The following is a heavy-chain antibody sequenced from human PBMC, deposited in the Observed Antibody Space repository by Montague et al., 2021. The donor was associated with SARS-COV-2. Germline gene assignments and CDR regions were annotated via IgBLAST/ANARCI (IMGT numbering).Heavy chain of an antibody. D-gene: IGHD2-15*01. V-gene: IGHV4-39*07. CDR2: IYYSGST. CDR1: GGSISSSSYY. J-gene: IGHJ4*02. Sequence: SETLSLTCTVSGGSISSSSYYWGWIRQPPGKGLEWIGSIYYSGSTYYNPSLKSRVTISVDTSKNQFSLKLRSVTAADTAVYYCARAPPGYWGLVVVVAAHFDYWGQGTLVTVSS. CDR3: ARAPPGYWGLVVVVAAHFDY.